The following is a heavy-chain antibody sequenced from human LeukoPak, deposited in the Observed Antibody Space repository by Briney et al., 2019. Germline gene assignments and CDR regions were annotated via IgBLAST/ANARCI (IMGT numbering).Heavy chain of an antibody. D-gene: IGHD6-13*01. J-gene: IGHJ6*03. V-gene: IGHV3-21*01. CDR2: ISSSSSYI. CDR3: ARAWYSSSWEADYYYYYYMDV. CDR1: GFTFSSYW. Sequence: GGSLRLSCAASGFTFSSYWMHWVRQAPGKGLEWVSSISSSSSYIYYADSVKGRFTISRDNAKNSLYLQMNSLRAEDTAVYYCARAWYSSSWEADYYYYYYMDVWGKGTTVTVSS.